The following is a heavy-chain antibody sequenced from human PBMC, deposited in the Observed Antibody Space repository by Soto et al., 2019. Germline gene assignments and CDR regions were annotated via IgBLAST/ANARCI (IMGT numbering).Heavy chain of an antibody. D-gene: IGHD6-6*01. J-gene: IGHJ6*02. Sequence: SVKVSCKASGGTFSSYAISWVRQAPGQGLEWMGGIIPIFGTANYAQKFQGRVTITADESTSTAYMELSSLRSEDTAVYYCARDLKGYSSSSLPPIYYYGMDVWGQGTTVTVSS. CDR1: GGTFSSYA. CDR2: IIPIFGTA. CDR3: ARDLKGYSSSSLPPIYYYGMDV. V-gene: IGHV1-69*13.